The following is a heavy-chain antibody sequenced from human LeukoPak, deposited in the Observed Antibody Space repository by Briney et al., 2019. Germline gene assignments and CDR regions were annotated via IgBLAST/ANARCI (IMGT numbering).Heavy chain of an antibody. V-gene: IGHV3-30*02. Sequence: GGSLRLSCAASGFTFIQYGIHWVRQAPGKGLEWVAFIRYDGTNHYYADSVKDRFTISRDNSKNTLYLQMNDLRAEDTSVYYCAKDASLWGGYFDYWGQGALVTVS. J-gene: IGHJ4*02. CDR2: IRYDGTNH. CDR3: AKDASLWGGYFDY. CDR1: GFTFIQYG. D-gene: IGHD3-3*01.